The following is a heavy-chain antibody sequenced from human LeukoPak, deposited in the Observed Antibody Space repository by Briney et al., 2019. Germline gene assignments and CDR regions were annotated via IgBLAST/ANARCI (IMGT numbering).Heavy chain of an antibody. V-gene: IGHV4-61*01. D-gene: IGHD6-13*01. J-gene: IGHJ4*02. CDR1: GGSISSSFYY. CDR2: IYYSGST. Sequence: SETLSLTCTVSGGSISSSFYYWSWIRQPPGKGLEWIGYIYYSGSTNYNPSLKSRVTISVDTSKNQFSLKLRSVTAADTAVYYCARGNQQLVGSDYWGQGTLVTVSS. CDR3: ARGNQQLVGSDY.